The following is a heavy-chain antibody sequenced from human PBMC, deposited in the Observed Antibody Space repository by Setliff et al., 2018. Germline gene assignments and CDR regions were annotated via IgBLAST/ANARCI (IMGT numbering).Heavy chain of an antibody. CDR2: VHFGGDT. V-gene: IGHV4-59*08. D-gene: IGHD3-10*01. Sequence: PSETLSLTCTVSGGGSINNYYWSWVRQSPGKGLEWIGFVHFGGDTNYNPSLKSRVIMSADTSNNQFSLNLRSVTAADTAVYFCARQPSSGAYYNPRPYYFDYWGQGTLVTVSS. CDR1: GGGSINNYY. CDR3: ARQPSSGAYYNPRPYYFDY. J-gene: IGHJ4*02.